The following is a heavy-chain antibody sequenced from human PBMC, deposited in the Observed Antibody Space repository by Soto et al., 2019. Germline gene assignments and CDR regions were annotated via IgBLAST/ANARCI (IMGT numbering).Heavy chain of an antibody. CDR2: ISSSRDTI. CDR1: GFTFSSYS. Sequence: EVQLVESGGDLVQPGGSLRLSCAASGFTFSSYSMNWVRQAPGKGLEWVSNISSSRDTIYYADSVKGRFTISRDNAKHSLYLQMNSLRDEDTAVYYCARARRESGYYLGYWGQGTLVTVSS. D-gene: IGHD1-26*01. V-gene: IGHV3-48*02. J-gene: IGHJ4*02. CDR3: ARARRESGYYLGY.